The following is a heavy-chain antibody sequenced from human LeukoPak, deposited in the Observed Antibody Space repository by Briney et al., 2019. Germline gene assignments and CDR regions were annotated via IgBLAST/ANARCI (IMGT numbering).Heavy chain of an antibody. V-gene: IGHV4-61*02. CDR2: IYTSGST. J-gene: IGHJ6*02. D-gene: IGHD6-6*01. CDR1: GGSISSGSYY. CDR3: ASSSPLEYYYYGMDV. Sequence: SQTLSLTRTVSGGSISSGSYYWSWIRQPARKGLEWIGRIYTSGSTNYNPSLKSRVTISVDTSKNQFSLKLSSVTAADTAVYYCASSSPLEYYYYGMDVWGQGTTVTVSS.